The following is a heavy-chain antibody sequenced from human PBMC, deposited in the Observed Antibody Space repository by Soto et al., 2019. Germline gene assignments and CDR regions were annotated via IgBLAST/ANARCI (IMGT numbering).Heavy chain of an antibody. J-gene: IGHJ3*02. CDR1: GKAFTSFW. Sequence: RGESLKISCKISGKAFTSFWVVWVRQMPGRGLEWMGNIYPGDSDTRYTPPFQGQVTISADKSTNTAYLQWHSLQASDTALYYCAKQDDRGALEIWGQGTKVTVSS. CDR2: IYPGDSDT. CDR3: AKQDDRGALEI. D-gene: IGHD3-22*01. V-gene: IGHV5-51*01.